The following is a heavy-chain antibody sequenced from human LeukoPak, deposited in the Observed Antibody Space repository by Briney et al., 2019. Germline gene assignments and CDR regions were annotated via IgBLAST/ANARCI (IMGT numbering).Heavy chain of an antibody. J-gene: IGHJ1*01. CDR1: GGSISSGGYY. CDR3: ARAETVTLDVNAEYFQH. D-gene: IGHD4-17*01. Sequence: SETLSLTCTVSGGSISSGGYYWSWIRQHPGRGLEWIGYIYYSGSTYYNPSLKSRVTISVDTSKNQFSLKLSSVTAADTAVYYCARAETVTLDVNAEYFQHWGQGTLVTVSS. CDR2: IYYSGST. V-gene: IGHV4-31*03.